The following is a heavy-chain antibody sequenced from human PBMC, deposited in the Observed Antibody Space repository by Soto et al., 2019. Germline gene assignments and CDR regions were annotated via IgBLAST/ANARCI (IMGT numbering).Heavy chain of an antibody. V-gene: IGHV3-30-3*01. Sequence: QVQLVESGGGVVQPGRSLRLSCAASGFTFSSYAMHWVRQAPGKGLEWVAVISYDGSNKYYADSVKGRFTISRDNSKNTLYLQMNSLRAEDTAMYYCARDGPQEELVPAAPYWYFDLWGRGTLVTVSS. CDR3: ARDGPQEELVPAAPYWYFDL. CDR1: GFTFSSYA. D-gene: IGHD2-2*01. CDR2: ISYDGSNK. J-gene: IGHJ2*01.